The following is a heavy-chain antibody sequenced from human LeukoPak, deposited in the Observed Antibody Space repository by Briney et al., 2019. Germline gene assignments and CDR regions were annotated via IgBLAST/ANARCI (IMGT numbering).Heavy chain of an antibody. CDR2: IYHSGST. J-gene: IGHJ3*02. D-gene: IGHD2-15*01. Sequence: SETLSLTCAVSGGSISSGGYSWSWIRQPPGKGLEWIGYIYHSGSTYYNPSLKSRVTISVDRSKNQFSLKLSSVTAADAAVYYCARRIVVVAATRLEDAFDIWGQGTMVTVSS. CDR1: GGSISSGGYS. V-gene: IGHV4-30-2*01. CDR3: ARRIVVVAATRLEDAFDI.